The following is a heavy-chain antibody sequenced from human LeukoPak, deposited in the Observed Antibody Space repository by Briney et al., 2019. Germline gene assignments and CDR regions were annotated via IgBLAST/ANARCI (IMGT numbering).Heavy chain of an antibody. Sequence: SETLSLTCTVSGGSISSGDYYWSWIRQPPGKGLEWIGYICYSGSTYYNPSLKSRVTISVDTSKNQFSLKLSSVTAADTAVYYCAGDYPYLSGNSASLLDYWGQGTLVIVSS. D-gene: IGHD4-23*01. CDR1: GGSISSGDYY. J-gene: IGHJ4*02. CDR2: ICYSGST. CDR3: AGDYPYLSGNSASLLDY. V-gene: IGHV4-30-4*01.